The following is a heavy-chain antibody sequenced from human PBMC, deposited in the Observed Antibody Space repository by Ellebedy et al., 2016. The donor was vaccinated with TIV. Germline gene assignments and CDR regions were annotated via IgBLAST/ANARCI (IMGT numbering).Heavy chain of an antibody. J-gene: IGHJ4*02. CDR3: ARGSRLTGTRCSDY. D-gene: IGHD1-7*01. V-gene: IGHV4-34*01. Sequence: SETLSLXXAVYGGSFSGYYWTWVRQPPGKGLEWIGEINHDGGTNYNPSLKSRVTISIDTSKNQFSLKLNSVTAADTAVYYCARGSRLTGTRCSDYWGQGTLVSVSS. CDR1: GGSFSGYY. CDR2: INHDGGT.